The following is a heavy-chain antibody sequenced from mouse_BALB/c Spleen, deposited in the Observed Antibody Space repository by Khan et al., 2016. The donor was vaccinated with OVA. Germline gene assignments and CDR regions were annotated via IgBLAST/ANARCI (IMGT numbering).Heavy chain of an antibody. CDR3: ADSLLLYAMDY. CDR2: IDPANGNT. V-gene: IGHV14-3*02. J-gene: IGHJ4*01. CDR1: GFNINDTY. Sequence: VQLQQSGAELMKPGASVKLSCTVSGFNINDTYMHWVQKRPEPGLEWIGRIDPANGNTKYDPKFQGTATMTAYPSSNTAYLQFSSLTSDDTAGYYCADSLLLYAMDYWGQGTSVTGSS. D-gene: IGHD1-2*01.